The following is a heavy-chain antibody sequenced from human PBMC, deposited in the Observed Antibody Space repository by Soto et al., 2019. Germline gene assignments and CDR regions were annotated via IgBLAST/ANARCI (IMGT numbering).Heavy chain of an antibody. CDR3: ACEKGGALLKGSGIGV. V-gene: IGHV4-31*03. J-gene: IGHJ6*02. CDR2: IHRSGSA. CDR1: GDSINSHDQY. Sequence: QVQLQESGPRLVKPSQTLSLTCTVSGDSINSHDQYWSWIRQLPGKGLEWIGHIHRSGSASYNPCIPTRITKSISGSKSRTSLTLSSVTAAHKDVYLCACEKGGALLKGSGIGVWGQGTTVTVSS. D-gene: IGHD3-10*01.